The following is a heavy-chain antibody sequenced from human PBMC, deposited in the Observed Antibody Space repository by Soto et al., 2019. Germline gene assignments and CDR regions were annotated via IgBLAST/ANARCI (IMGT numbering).Heavy chain of an antibody. J-gene: IGHJ5*02. D-gene: IGHD3-3*01. CDR1: EFNFIGYA. Sequence: GGSLRLCCAAAEFNFIGYAMSWVRQAPGKGLEWVSAISGSGGSTYYADSVKGRFTISRDNSKNTLYLQMNSLRAEDTAVYYCAKNTAYYDFWSATRDWFAPWGQGTLVTVSS. V-gene: IGHV3-23*01. CDR2: ISGSGGST. CDR3: AKNTAYYDFWSATRDWFAP.